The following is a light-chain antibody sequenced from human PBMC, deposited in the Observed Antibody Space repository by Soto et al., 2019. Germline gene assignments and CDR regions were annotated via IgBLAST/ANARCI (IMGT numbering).Light chain of an antibody. Sequence: QSVLTQPASVSGSPVQSITISCTGSSSDVGRYNYVSWYQHHPGKAPKLMIYEVSNRPSGVSNRFSGSKSGNTASLTISGLQAEDEADYHCSSFASGSTLYVFGTGTKVTVL. CDR3: SSFASGSTLYV. CDR2: EVS. V-gene: IGLV2-14*01. J-gene: IGLJ1*01. CDR1: SSDVGRYNY.